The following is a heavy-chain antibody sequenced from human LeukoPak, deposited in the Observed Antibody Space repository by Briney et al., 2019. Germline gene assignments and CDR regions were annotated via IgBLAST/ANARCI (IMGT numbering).Heavy chain of an antibody. CDR2: ISHSGTT. J-gene: IGHJ4*02. V-gene: IGHV4-38-2*01. CDR3: ARSSSSGSYWADY. CDR1: GYSITSGFP. Sequence: SETLSLTCAVSGYSITSGFPWGWIRQPPGKGLEWIGTISHSGTTDYKSTLESRLTISMDTSKNLFSLRLTSVTAADTAVYYCARSSSSGSYWADYWGQGTLVTVSS. D-gene: IGHD1-26*01.